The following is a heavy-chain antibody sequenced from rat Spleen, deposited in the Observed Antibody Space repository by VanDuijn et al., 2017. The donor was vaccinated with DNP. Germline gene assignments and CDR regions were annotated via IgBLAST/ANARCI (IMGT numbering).Heavy chain of an antibody. CDR1: GFSLTSYH. J-gene: IGHJ2*01. V-gene: IGHV2-16*01. CDR2: IWTGGST. CDR3: ARASGGPFDY. Sequence: QVQLKESGPGLVQPSQTLSLTCTVSGFSLTSYHVSWVRQAPGKGLERMGVIWTGGSTDYNSALKSRLSISRDTSKSQVFLKMNSLQTEDTAMYFCARASGGPFDYWGQGVMVTVSS. D-gene: IGHD1-11*01.